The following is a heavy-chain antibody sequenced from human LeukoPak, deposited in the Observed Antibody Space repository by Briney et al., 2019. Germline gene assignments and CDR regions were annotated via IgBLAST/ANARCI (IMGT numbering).Heavy chain of an antibody. J-gene: IGHJ4*02. V-gene: IGHV3-9*01. D-gene: IGHD3-10*01. CDR2: ISWNSGSI. Sequence: GGSLRLSCAASGFTFDDYAMHWVRQAPGKGLEWVSGISWNSGSIGYADSVKGRFTISRDDAKNSLYLQMNSLRAEDTALYYCTRRGWLGELFPGNFWGQGTLVTVSS. CDR3: TRRGWLGELFPGNF. CDR1: GFTFDDYA.